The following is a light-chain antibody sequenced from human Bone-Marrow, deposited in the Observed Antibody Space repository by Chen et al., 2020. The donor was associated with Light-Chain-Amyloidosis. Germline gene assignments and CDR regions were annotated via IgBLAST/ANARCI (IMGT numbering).Light chain of an antibody. Sequence: DIQMTQSPSSLSASVGDRVTITCQASQDISNYLNWYQQKPGKAPKLLIHYASNLETGVPSRFSGGGSGTDFTLTISSLQPEDFATDYCQKYDDLPPYTFGPGTKLEMK. CDR3: QKYDDLPPYT. V-gene: IGKV1-33*01. J-gene: IGKJ2*01. CDR2: YAS. CDR1: QDISNY.